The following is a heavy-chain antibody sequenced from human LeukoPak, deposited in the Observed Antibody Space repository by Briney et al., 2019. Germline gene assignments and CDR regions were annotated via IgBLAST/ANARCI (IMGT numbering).Heavy chain of an antibody. Sequence: KPSETLSLTCAVYGGSFSGYYWSWIRQPPGKGLEWIGEINHSGSTNYNPSLKSRVTISVDTSKNQFSLKLSSVTAADTAVYYCARGLHRIRFSHYYYYMDVWGKGTTVTVSS. CDR3: ARGLHRIRFSHYYYYMDV. D-gene: IGHD3-3*01. V-gene: IGHV4-34*01. CDR1: GGSFSGYY. J-gene: IGHJ6*03. CDR2: INHSGST.